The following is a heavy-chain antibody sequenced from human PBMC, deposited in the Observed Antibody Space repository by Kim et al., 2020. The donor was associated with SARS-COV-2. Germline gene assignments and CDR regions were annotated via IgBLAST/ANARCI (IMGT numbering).Heavy chain of an antibody. CDR1: GGSISTLNW. D-gene: IGHD3-16*01. CDR3: ARDYVWGSHEP. V-gene: IGHV4-4*02. J-gene: IGHJ4*02. CDR2: IHHSGST. Sequence: SETLSLTCAVSGGSISTLNWWNWVRQPPGKGLEWIGEIHHSGSTNYNPSLKSRVTISLDKSKNQFSLKLSSVTAADTAVYYCARDYVWGSHEPWGQGALV.